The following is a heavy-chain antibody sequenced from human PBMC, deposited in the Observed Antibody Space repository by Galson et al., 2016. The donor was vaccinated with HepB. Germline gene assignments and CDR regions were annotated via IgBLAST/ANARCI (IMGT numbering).Heavy chain of an antibody. V-gene: IGHV3-13*01. CDR3: ARAGGTRGSWFYAFDI. CDR2: IGTAGDT. Sequence: SLRLSCAASGFTFGSYDMHWVRQATGKGLEWVSAIGTAGDTYYPGSVKGRFTISRENAKNSLYLQMNSLRAGDTAVYYCARAGGTRGSWFYAFDIWGQGTMVTVSS. J-gene: IGHJ3*02. D-gene: IGHD3-10*01. CDR1: GFTFGSYD.